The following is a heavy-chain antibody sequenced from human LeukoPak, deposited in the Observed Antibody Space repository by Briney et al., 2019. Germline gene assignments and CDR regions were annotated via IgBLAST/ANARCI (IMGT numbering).Heavy chain of an antibody. CDR2: INHSGST. V-gene: IGHV4-34*01. CDR1: GGSFSGYY. J-gene: IGHJ4*02. CDR3: ATEYPGVPY. Sequence: SETLSLTCAVYGGSFSGYYWSWIRQPPGKGLEWIGEINHSGSTNYNPSLKSRVTISVDTSKNQFSLKLSSVTAADTAVYYCATEYPGVPYWGQGTLVTVSS. D-gene: IGHD2/OR15-2a*01.